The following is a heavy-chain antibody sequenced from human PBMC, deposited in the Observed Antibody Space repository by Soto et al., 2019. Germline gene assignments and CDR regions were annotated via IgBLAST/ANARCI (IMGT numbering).Heavy chain of an antibody. V-gene: IGHV3-30-3*01. CDR3: ARGSTWGPGNNWFDP. D-gene: IGHD7-27*01. J-gene: IGHJ5*02. Sequence: PGGSLRLSCAASGFTFSSYAMHWVRQAPGKGLEWVAVISYDGSNKYYADSVKGRFTISRDNSKNTLYLQMNSLRAEDTAVYYCARGSTWGPGNNWFDPWGQGTLVTVSS. CDR2: ISYDGSNK. CDR1: GFTFSSYA.